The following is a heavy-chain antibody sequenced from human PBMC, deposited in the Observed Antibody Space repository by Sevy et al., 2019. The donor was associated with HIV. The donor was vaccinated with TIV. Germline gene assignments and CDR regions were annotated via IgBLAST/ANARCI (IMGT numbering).Heavy chain of an antibody. Sequence: TLSLTCTVSGGSISSYYCTWIRQPAGKGLEWIGRIYTSGSTNYNPSLKSRVTMSVDTSKKQFSLNLSSVTAADTAVVYCARGGGYFDGGFDMWGQGTMVTVSS. CDR3: ARGGGYFDGGFDM. D-gene: IGHD3-10*01. J-gene: IGHJ3*02. CDR2: IYTSGST. V-gene: IGHV4-4*07. CDR1: GGSISSYY.